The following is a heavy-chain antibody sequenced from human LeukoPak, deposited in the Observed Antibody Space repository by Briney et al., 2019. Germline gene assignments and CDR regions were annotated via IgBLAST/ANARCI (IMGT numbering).Heavy chain of an antibody. J-gene: IGHJ4*02. CDR1: GCTFSSYA. CDR3: AKSIYYGEFDY. D-gene: IGHD4-17*01. V-gene: IGHV3-23*01. Sequence: RTGGSLRLSCAASGCTFSSYAMSWVRQAPGKGLEWVSAISGSGGSTYYADSVKGRFTISRDNSKNTLYLQMNSLRAEDTAVYYCAKSIYYGEFDYWGQGTLVTVSS. CDR2: ISGSGGST.